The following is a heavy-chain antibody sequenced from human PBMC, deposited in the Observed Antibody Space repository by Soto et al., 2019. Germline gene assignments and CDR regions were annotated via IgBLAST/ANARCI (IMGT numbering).Heavy chain of an antibody. D-gene: IGHD3-22*01. CDR1: GGSFSGHS. CDR2: INHSGGV. CDR3: STRAYDTNGYYRFDP. V-gene: IGHV4-34*01. Sequence: PSETLSLTCAVSGGSFSGHSWTWIRQSPGKGLEWIGDINHSGGVNYSPSLKSRVTISLDTSKNQFSLTLSAVTAADTAMYYCSTRAYDTNGYYRFDPWGQGTLVTVSS. J-gene: IGHJ5*01.